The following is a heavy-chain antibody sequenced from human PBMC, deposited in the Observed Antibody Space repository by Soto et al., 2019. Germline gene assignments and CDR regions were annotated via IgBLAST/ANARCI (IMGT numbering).Heavy chain of an antibody. CDR2: IRKKANSYST. D-gene: IGHD3-16*01. J-gene: IGHJ4*02. CDR3: ARISLGSDDLKYFDY. CDR1: GFTFSDHY. V-gene: IGHV3-72*01. Sequence: EVQLVESGGGLVQPGGSLRLSCAASGFTFSDHYVDWVRQAPGKGLEWVARIRKKANSYSTEYAASAKGRFTRSRDDSKNLAYLQMSSLKTEDTAVYYCARISLGSDDLKYFDYWGQGTLVTVSS.